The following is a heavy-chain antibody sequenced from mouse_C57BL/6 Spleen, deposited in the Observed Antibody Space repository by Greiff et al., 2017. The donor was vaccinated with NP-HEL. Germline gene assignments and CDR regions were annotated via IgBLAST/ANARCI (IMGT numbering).Heavy chain of an antibody. CDR3: ARSYYYGSSPLAMDY. D-gene: IGHD1-1*01. CDR2: ILPGSCST. V-gene: IGHV1-9*01. Sequence: QVQLQQSGAELMKPGASVKLSCKATGYTFTGYWIEWVKQRPGHGLEWIGEILPGSCSTNYNEKFKGKATFTADTSSNTAYMQLSSLTTEDSAIYYCARSYYYGSSPLAMDYWGQGTSVTVSS. CDR1: GYTFTGYW. J-gene: IGHJ4*01.